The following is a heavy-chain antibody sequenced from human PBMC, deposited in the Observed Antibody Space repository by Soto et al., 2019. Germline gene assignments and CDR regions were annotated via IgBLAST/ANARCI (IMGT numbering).Heavy chain of an antibody. D-gene: IGHD2-2*01. J-gene: IGHJ6*02. CDR3: AHRQGYCSSTSCYGYYYYGMDV. Sequence: SGPTLVNPTQTLTLTCTFSGFSLSTSGVGVGWIRQPPGKALEWLALIYWNDDKRYSPSLKSRLTITKDTSKNQVVLTMTNMDPVDTATYYCAHRQGYCSSTSCYGYYYYGMDVWGQGTTVTVSS. V-gene: IGHV2-5*01. CDR2: IYWNDDK. CDR1: GFSLSTSGVG.